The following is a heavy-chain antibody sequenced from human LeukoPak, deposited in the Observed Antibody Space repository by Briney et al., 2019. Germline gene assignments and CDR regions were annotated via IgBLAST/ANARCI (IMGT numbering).Heavy chain of an antibody. J-gene: IGHJ3*02. V-gene: IGHV3-30*03. CDR1: GFTFSSYG. CDR2: ISYDGSNK. CDR3: ASPHGGGAFDI. Sequence: GGSLRLSCAASGFTFSSYGMHWVRQAPGKGLEWVAVISYDGSNKYYADSVKGRFTISRDNSKNTLYLQMNSLRAEDTAVYYCASPHGGGAFDIWGQGTMVTVSS. D-gene: IGHD3-10*01.